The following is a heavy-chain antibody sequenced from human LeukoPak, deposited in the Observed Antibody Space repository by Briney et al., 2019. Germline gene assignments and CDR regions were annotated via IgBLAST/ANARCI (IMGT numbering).Heavy chain of an antibody. CDR2: IYYSEST. CDR3: ARMRLEYSSSWAFDI. V-gene: IGHV4-59*01. D-gene: IGHD6-6*01. Sequence: SETLSLTCTVSGGSISSYYWSWIRQPPGKGLEWIGYIYYSESTNYNPSLKSRVTISVDTSKNQFSLKLSSVTAADTAVYYCARMRLEYSSSWAFDIWGQGTMVTVSS. J-gene: IGHJ3*02. CDR1: GGSISSYY.